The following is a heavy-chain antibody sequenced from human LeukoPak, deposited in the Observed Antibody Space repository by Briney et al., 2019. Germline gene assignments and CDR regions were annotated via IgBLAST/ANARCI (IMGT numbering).Heavy chain of an antibody. CDR3: ARDSSGIAAAGSYYFDY. CDR2: INSSSSYI. D-gene: IGHD6-13*01. CDR1: GFTFSSYS. V-gene: IGHV3-21*01. J-gene: IGHJ4*02. Sequence: GGSLRLSCAASGFTFSSYSMNWVRQAPGKGLEWVSSINSSSSYIYYADSVKGRFTISRDNAKNSLYLQMNSLRAEDTAVYYCARDSSGIAAAGSYYFDYWGQGTLVTVSS.